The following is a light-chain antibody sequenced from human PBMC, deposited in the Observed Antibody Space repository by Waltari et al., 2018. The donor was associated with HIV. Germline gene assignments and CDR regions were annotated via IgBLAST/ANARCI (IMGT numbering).Light chain of an antibody. CDR3: SSYTRSSTHYV. V-gene: IGLV2-14*03. Sequence: QSALTQTASVSGSPGQSITISCTGPNSDVGGYNFVSWYQHHPGRAPKLIIYDVTNRPSGVSNRFSGSKSGNTASLTISGLQAEDEADYFCSSYTRSSTHYVFGTGTKVTVL. CDR2: DVT. J-gene: IGLJ1*01. CDR1: NSDVGGYNF.